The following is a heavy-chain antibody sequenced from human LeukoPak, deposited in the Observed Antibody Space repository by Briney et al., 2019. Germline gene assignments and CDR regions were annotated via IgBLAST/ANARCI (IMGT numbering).Heavy chain of an antibody. J-gene: IGHJ3*02. V-gene: IGHV3-7*03. Sequence: GGSLRLSCAASGFTFSSYWMNWARQAPGKGLEWVASINHNGNVNYYVDSVKGRFTISRDNAKNSLYLQMSNLRAEDTAVYYCARNLDAFDIWGQGTMVTVSS. CDR2: INHNGNVN. CDR3: ARNLDAFDI. CDR1: GFTFSSYW.